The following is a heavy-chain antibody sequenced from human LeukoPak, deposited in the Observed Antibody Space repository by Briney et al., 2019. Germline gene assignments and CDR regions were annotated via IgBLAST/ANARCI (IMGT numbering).Heavy chain of an antibody. J-gene: IGHJ3*02. CDR1: GGSFSGYY. V-gene: IGHV4-34*01. D-gene: IGHD3-9*01. CDR3: ARGFDAHNAFDI. Sequence: SETLSLTCAVYGGSFSGYYWSWIRQPPGKGLEWIGEINHSGSTNYNPSLKSRITISVDTSKNQFSLKLTSVTAADTAVYYCARGFDAHNAFDIWGQGTMVTVSS. CDR2: INHSGST.